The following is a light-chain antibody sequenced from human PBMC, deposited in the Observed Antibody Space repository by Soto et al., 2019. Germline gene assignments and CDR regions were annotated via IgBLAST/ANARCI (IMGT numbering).Light chain of an antibody. CDR1: KLGDKY. Sequence: SYELTQPPSVSVSPGQTASITCSGDKLGDKYACWYQQKPGQSPVLVIYQDSKRPSGIPERFSGSNSGNTATLTISGTQAMDEADYYCQAWESSIVVFGGGTKLNVL. CDR2: QDS. J-gene: IGLJ2*01. V-gene: IGLV3-1*01. CDR3: QAWESSIVV.